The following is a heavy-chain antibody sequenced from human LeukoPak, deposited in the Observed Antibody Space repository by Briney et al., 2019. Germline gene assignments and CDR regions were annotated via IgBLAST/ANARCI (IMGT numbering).Heavy chain of an antibody. CDR1: GGSISSYY. V-gene: IGHV4-59*01. CDR2: IYNSGST. J-gene: IGHJ4*02. D-gene: IGHD2/OR15-2a*01. CDR3: ARRPTVTTFFDY. Sequence: TSETLSLTCTVSGGSISSYYWSWIRQPPGKGLEWIGYIYNSGSTNYNPSLKSRVTISVDTSKNQFSLKVSSVTAADTAVYYCARRPTVTTFFDYWGQGTLVTVSS.